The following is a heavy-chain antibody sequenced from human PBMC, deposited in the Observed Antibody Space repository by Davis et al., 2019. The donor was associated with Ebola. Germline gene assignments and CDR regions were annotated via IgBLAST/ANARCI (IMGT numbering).Heavy chain of an antibody. V-gene: IGHV3-7*03. Sequence: GGSLRLSCTASGLSIHMFWMTWVRQAPGKGLEWVANIKEDGSEQYYVDSVRGRFTISRDNARNSVFLHMNSLRAEDTAVYYSARDVGVEFDYWGQGALVTVSS. J-gene: IGHJ4*02. D-gene: IGHD3-10*01. CDR3: ARDVGVEFDY. CDR1: GLSIHMFW. CDR2: IKEDGSEQ.